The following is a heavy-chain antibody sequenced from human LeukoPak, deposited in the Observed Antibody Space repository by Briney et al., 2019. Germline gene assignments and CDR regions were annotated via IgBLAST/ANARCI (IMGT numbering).Heavy chain of an antibody. V-gene: IGHV3-33*01. CDR3: ARAELTGDGVDY. Sequence: PGRALRLSCAASGFTFSSYGMHWVRQDPGKGLEGVAVIWYDGSNKYYVDSVKGRFTISIDNSKNSLYLLMNSLRAEDTAVYYCARAELTGDGVDYWGQGTLVTVSS. D-gene: IGHD7-27*01. CDR2: IWYDGSNK. CDR1: GFTFSSYG. J-gene: IGHJ4*02.